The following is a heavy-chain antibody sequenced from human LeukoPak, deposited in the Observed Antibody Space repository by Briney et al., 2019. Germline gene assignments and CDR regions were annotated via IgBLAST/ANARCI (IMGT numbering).Heavy chain of an antibody. CDR3: ARDKSSNLHSNWFDP. D-gene: IGHD6-13*01. Sequence: GGSLRLSCAASGFTFSSYAMHWVRQAPGKGLEWVAVISYDGSNKYYADSVKGRFTISRDNSKNTLYLQMNSLRAEDTAVYYCARDKSSNLHSNWFDPWGQGTLVTVSS. V-gene: IGHV3-30*04. CDR2: ISYDGSNK. J-gene: IGHJ5*02. CDR1: GFTFSSYA.